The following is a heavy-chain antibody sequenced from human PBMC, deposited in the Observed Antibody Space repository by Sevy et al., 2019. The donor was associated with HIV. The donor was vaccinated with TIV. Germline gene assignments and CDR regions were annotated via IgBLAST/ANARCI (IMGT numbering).Heavy chain of an antibody. CDR3: ARKYDSSGYFDY. D-gene: IGHD3-22*01. J-gene: IGHJ4*02. CDR2: ISGSGGSGDNT. CDR1: GFTFSNYA. V-gene: IGHV3-23*01. Sequence: GGSLRLSCAASGFTFSNYAMNWVRQAPGKGLEWVSGISGSGGSGDNTYYADSVKGRFTISRDDSKNSLYLQMNSLRAEDTAVYYCARKYDSSGYFDYWGQGTLVTASS.